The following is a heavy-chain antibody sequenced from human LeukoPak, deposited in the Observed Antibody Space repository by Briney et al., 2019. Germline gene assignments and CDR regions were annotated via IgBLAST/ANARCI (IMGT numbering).Heavy chain of an antibody. Sequence: GGSLGLSCAASGFTFSSYSMNWVRQAPGKGLEWVSSTSSSSSYIYYADSVKGRFTISRDNAKNSLYLQMNSLRAEDTAVYYCARARLPHNFDYWGQGTLVTVSS. D-gene: IGHD2-15*01. J-gene: IGHJ4*02. CDR3: ARARLPHNFDY. CDR1: GFTFSSYS. CDR2: TSSSSSYI. V-gene: IGHV3-21*01.